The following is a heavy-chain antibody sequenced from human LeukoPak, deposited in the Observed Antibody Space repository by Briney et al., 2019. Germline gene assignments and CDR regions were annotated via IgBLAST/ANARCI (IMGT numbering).Heavy chain of an antibody. CDR3: ARGTDYGDYEDY. Sequence: ASVKVSCKASGYTFTSYGINWVRQATGQGLEWMGWMNPNSGNTGYAQKLQGSVTMTRNTSISTAYMELRSLRSEDTAVYYCARGTDYGDYEDYWGQGTLVTVSS. CDR2: MNPNSGNT. J-gene: IGHJ4*02. CDR1: GYTFTSYG. V-gene: IGHV1-8*02. D-gene: IGHD4-17*01.